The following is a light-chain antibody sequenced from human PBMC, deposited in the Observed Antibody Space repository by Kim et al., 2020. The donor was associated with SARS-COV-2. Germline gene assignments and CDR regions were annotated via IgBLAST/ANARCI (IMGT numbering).Light chain of an antibody. V-gene: IGLV3-19*01. CDR2: GKN. Sequence: SSELTQDHAVSVALGQTVRITCQGDSLTSYYASWYQQKPGQAPVLVIYGKNNRPSGIPDRFSGSSSGNTASLTITGAQAEDEADYYCNTRDSSGNHPPYWVFGGGSRLTVL. CDR3: NTRDSSGNHPPYWV. CDR1: SLTSYY. J-gene: IGLJ3*02.